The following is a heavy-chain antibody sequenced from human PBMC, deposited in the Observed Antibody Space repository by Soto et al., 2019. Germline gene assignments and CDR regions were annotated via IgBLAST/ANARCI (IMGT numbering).Heavy chain of an antibody. D-gene: IGHD3-3*01. J-gene: IGHJ4*02. V-gene: IGHV4-31*03. CDR2: IYYSGST. CDR1: DGSISSGGYY. Sequence: SEPLSLTCTVSDGSISSGGYYRSWIRQHPGKGLEWIGYIYYSGSTYYNPSLKSRVTISVDTSKNQFSLKLSSVTAADTAVYYCARAGEWLPDGETYYFDYWGQGTLVTVSS. CDR3: ARAGEWLPDGETYYFDY.